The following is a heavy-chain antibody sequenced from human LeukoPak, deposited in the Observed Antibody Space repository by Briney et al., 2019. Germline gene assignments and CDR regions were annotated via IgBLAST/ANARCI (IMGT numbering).Heavy chain of an antibody. CDR3: ARGTVVPAAIAFDY. Sequence: ASVKVSCKASGYTFTSYDINWVRQATGQGLEWMGWMNPNSGNTGYAQKFQGRVTMTRNTPISTAYMELSSLRSEDTAVYYCARGTVVPAAIAFDYWGQGTLVTVSS. V-gene: IGHV1-8*01. J-gene: IGHJ4*02. D-gene: IGHD2-2*01. CDR2: MNPNSGNT. CDR1: GYTFTSYD.